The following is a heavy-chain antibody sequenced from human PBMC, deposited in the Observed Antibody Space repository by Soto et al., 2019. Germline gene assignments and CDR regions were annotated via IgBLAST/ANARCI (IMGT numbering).Heavy chain of an antibody. CDR1: GYTFTSYA. Sequence: QVQLMQSGAEVKKPGASVKVSCKASGYTFTSYAMHWVRQAPGQRLEWMGWINAGNGNTKYSQKFQGRVTITRDTSASTAYMELSSLRSEDTAVYYCARGAGAARLPTKYYMDVWGKGTTVTVSS. CDR2: INAGNGNT. D-gene: IGHD6-6*01. J-gene: IGHJ6*03. CDR3: ARGAGAARLPTKYYMDV. V-gene: IGHV1-3*01.